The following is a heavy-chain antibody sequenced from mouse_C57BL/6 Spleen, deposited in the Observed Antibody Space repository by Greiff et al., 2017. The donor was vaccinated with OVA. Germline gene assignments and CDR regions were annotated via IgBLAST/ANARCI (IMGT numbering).Heavy chain of an antibody. J-gene: IGHJ4*01. Sequence: EVQGVESGGGLVKPGGSLKLSCAASGFTFSSYAMSWVRQTPEKRLEWVATISDGGSYTYYPDNVKGRFTISRDNAKNNLYLQMSHLKSEDTAMYYCARDGYSISSAMDYWGQGTSVTVSS. CDR3: ARDGYSISSAMDY. CDR2: ISDGGSYT. D-gene: IGHD2-3*01. V-gene: IGHV5-4*01. CDR1: GFTFSSYA.